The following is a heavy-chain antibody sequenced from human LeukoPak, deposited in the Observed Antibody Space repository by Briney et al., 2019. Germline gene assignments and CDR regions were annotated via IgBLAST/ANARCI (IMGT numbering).Heavy chain of an antibody. J-gene: IGHJ6*03. Sequence: GASVKVFCKASGYTFTSYGISWVRQAPGQGLEWMGWISAYNGNTNYAQKLQGRVTMTTDTSTSTAYMELRSLRSDDTAVYYCARYIGYCSGGSCYPYYYYYMDVWGKGTTVTVSS. D-gene: IGHD2-15*01. CDR1: GYTFTSYG. CDR3: ARYIGYCSGGSCYPYYYYYMDV. CDR2: ISAYNGNT. V-gene: IGHV1-18*01.